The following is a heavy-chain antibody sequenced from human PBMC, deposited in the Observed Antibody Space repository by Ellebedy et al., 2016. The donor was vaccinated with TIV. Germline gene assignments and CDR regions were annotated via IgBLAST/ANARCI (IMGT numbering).Heavy chain of an antibody. CDR1: GFTFSTYW. V-gene: IGHV3-7*01. D-gene: IGHD6-19*01. CDR3: ARVVAGKASFDY. Sequence: GESLKIFCAASGFTFSTYWMGWVRQAAGKGLEWVANTKQDGSEKYYVDSVMGRFTISRDNAKNSLYLQMNSLRAEDTAVYYCARVVAGKASFDYWGHGTLVTVSS. J-gene: IGHJ4*01. CDR2: TKQDGSEK.